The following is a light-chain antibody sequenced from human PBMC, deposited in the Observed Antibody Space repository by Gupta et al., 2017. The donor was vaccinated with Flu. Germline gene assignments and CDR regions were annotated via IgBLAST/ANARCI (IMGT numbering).Light chain of an antibody. CDR2: SNK. J-gene: IGLJ2*01. Sequence: RVTISCSGSSSNIGSHDEYWYQQQPGTDPKLLMNSNKQRQSGVLDRCSGATSGASAALAISRLRSEEEADYYCATWDDRLSAVVFGGGTKVTVL. CDR1: SSNIGSHD. V-gene: IGLV1-47*02. CDR3: ATWDDRLSAVV.